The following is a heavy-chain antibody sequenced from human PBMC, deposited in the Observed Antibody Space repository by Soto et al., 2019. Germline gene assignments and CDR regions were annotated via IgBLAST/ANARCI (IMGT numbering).Heavy chain of an antibody. V-gene: IGHV1-3*01. CDR2: INARNGNT. Sequence: QVQLVQSGAEVKKPGASVKVSCKASGYTFTSYGMHWVRQAPGQRLEWMGWINARNGNTKYSQKFQGRVTMTTDTSASTAYMELSSLRSDDTAVYYCARDVAAGGYWGQGTLVTVSS. CDR3: ARDVAAGGY. D-gene: IGHD3-10*01. J-gene: IGHJ4*02. CDR1: GYTFTSYG.